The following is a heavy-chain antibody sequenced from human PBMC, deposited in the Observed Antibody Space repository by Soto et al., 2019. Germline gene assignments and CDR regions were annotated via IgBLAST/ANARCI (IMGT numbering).Heavy chain of an antibody. Sequence: QVQLQESGPGLVKPSQTLSLTCTVSGGSISSGGYYWSWIRQHPGKGLEWIGYIYYSGSTYYNPSLKSRVTISVDTPKNQFSLKLRSVTAADTAVYYCERGYSGIAARTAPVTFDPWGQGTLVTVSS. D-gene: IGHD6-6*01. J-gene: IGHJ5*02. V-gene: IGHV4-31*03. CDR2: IYYSGST. CDR3: ERGYSGIAARTAPVTFDP. CDR1: GGSISSGGYY.